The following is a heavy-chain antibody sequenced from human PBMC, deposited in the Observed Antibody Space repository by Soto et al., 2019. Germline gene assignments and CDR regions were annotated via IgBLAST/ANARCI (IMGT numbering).Heavy chain of an antibody. CDR2: IIPIFDTA. Sequence: VKVSCKASGGTFSDSTINWVRQAPGQRLEWMGGIIPIFDTANYAEKFQGRVTITADESTSTSFMEVSSLRSEDTAVYYCARNGTLTGYYDGMDVWGQGTTVTVSS. V-gene: IGHV1-69*13. J-gene: IGHJ6*02. D-gene: IGHD1-1*01. CDR1: GGTFSDST. CDR3: ARNGTLTGYYDGMDV.